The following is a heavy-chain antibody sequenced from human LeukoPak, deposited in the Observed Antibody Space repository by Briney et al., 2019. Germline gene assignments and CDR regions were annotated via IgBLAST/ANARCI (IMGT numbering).Heavy chain of an antibody. Sequence: ASVKVSCKASGYTFTSYDINWVRQATGQGLEWMGWVNPNSGNTGYAQKLQGRVTMTRNTSISTAYMELSSLRSEDTAVYYCARVRVDSSGYYYLDYWGQGTLVTVSS. D-gene: IGHD3-22*01. CDR2: VNPNSGNT. J-gene: IGHJ4*02. CDR1: GYTFTSYD. V-gene: IGHV1-8*01. CDR3: ARVRVDSSGYYYLDY.